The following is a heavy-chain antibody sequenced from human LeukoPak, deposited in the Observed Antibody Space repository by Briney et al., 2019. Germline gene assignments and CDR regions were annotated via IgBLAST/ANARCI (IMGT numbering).Heavy chain of an antibody. CDR1: GYTFSDHW. J-gene: IGHJ4*02. Sequence: GGSLRLSCLASGYTFSDHWMSWVRQAPGKRLEWVAHIGRDGIHKGYVDSVEGRFTISRDNARNSVFPEMSNLRAEDSAVYFCAKYLNRAFDYWGQGSPVTVSS. V-gene: IGHV3-7*01. CDR3: AKYLNRAFDY. D-gene: IGHD1-14*01. CDR2: IGRDGIHK.